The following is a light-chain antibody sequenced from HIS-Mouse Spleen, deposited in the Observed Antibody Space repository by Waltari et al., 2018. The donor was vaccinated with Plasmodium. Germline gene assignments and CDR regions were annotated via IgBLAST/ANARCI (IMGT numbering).Light chain of an antibody. Sequence: IQMTQSPSTLSASVGDRATITCRASQSISSWLAWFQQKPGKAPKRLIYKAFSLESGVPSRVSGSGSGTEVTLTISSLQPDDFATYCCQQYNSYYTFGQGTKLEIK. V-gene: IGKV1-5*03. CDR2: KAF. J-gene: IGKJ2*01. CDR1: QSISSW. CDR3: QQYNSYYT.